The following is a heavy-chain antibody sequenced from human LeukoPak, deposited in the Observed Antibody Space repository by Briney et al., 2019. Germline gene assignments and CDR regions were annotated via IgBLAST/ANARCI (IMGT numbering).Heavy chain of an antibody. CDR3: ARDHLAGAGYGG. Sequence: ASVKVSCKASGYTFTGYYIHWLRQAPGQGLEWMGRINPNSGGANYAQKFQGTVTMTRDTSINTAYMELTRLRSDDTAVYYCARDHLAGAGYGGWGQGTLVTVSS. CDR2: INPNSGGA. V-gene: IGHV1-2*06. CDR1: GYTFTGYY. D-gene: IGHD6-13*01. J-gene: IGHJ4*02.